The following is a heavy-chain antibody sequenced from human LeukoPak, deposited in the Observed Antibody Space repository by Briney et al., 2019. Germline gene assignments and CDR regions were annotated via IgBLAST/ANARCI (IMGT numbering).Heavy chain of an antibody. CDR3: ARFLGVVSSSLLDF. CDR2: IHFSGTT. CDR1: GDSISSSGYY. D-gene: IGHD1-26*01. Sequence: SETLSLTCTVSGDSISSSGYYWGWIRQPPGKGLEWIGIIHFSGTTYYNPSLKSRVTISVDTSKNQFSLKLTSVTAADTAVYYCARFLGVVSSSLLDFWGQGTLVTVSS. J-gene: IGHJ4*02. V-gene: IGHV4-39*01.